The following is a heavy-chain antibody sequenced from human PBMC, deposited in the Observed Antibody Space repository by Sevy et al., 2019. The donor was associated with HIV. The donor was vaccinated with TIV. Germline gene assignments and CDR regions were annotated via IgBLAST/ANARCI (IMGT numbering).Heavy chain of an antibody. CDR1: GGSISSYY. Sequence: SETLSLTCTVXGGSISSYYWSWIRQPAGKGLEWIGRIYTSGSTNYNPSLKSRVTMSVDTSKNQFSLKLSSVTAADTXVYYCARDRPYXSSWMIRGDXSGFDPWGQGTLVTVSS. CDR3: ARDRPYXSSWMIRGDXSGFDP. D-gene: IGHD6-13*01. V-gene: IGHV4-4*07. CDR2: IYTSGST. J-gene: IGHJ5*02.